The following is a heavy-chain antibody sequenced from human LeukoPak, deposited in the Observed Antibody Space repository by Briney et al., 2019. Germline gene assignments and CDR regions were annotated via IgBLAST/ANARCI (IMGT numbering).Heavy chain of an antibody. J-gene: IGHJ4*02. CDR1: GYTFTSYG. D-gene: IGHD1-1*01. V-gene: IGHV1-18*01. CDR3: ARDWDSRNDYFDP. CDR2: TSAHNDDT. Sequence: ASVKVSCKASGYTFTSYGISWVRQAPGQGLEWMGWTSAHNDDTNYAETPQGRLTMTTDISTGTAYMELTSLRSDDTAVYYCARDWDSRNDYFDPWGQGTLVIVSS.